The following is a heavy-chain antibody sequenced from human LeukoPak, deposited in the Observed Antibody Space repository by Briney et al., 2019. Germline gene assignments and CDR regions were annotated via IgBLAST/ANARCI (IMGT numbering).Heavy chain of an antibody. CDR1: GFTFGDYG. D-gene: IGHD5-24*01. V-gene: IGHV3-11*06. Sequence: PGRSLRLSCIASGFTFGDYGMSWVRQAPGKGLEWISYIGIDSGNTNYADSVKGRFTISGDKAKNSLYLQMNSLRVEDTAVYYCARDYKYAFDNWGQGTLVTVSS. CDR3: ARDYKYAFDN. CDR2: IGIDSGNT. J-gene: IGHJ4*02.